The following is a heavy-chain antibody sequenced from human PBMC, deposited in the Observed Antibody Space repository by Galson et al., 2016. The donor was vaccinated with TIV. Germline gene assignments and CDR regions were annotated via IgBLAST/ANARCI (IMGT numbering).Heavy chain of an antibody. D-gene: IGHD3-22*01. Sequence: SETLSLTCGVSGYSISSGYYWGWIQQPPGKGLEWIGSIYHSGMTYYNPSLESRVTISVDTSKNQFSLKLSSVTAADTAVYYCMRDRSTYYFDSSGYSPFDYWGQGTLVTVSS. CDR3: MRDRSTYYFDSSGYSPFDY. CDR2: IYHSGMT. J-gene: IGHJ4*02. V-gene: IGHV4-38-2*02. CDR1: GYSISSGYY.